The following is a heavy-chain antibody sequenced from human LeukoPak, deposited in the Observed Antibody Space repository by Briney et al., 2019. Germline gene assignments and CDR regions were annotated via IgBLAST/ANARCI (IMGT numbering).Heavy chain of an antibody. CDR3: ARCTIYSYGRRHIKYYFDY. Sequence: ASVKVSCTASGYTFTSYGISWVRQAPGQGLEWMGWISAYNGNTNYAQKLQGRVTMTTDTSTSTAYMELRSLRSDDTAVYYCARCTIYSYGRRHIKYYFDYWGQGTLVTVSS. CDR2: ISAYNGNT. J-gene: IGHJ4*02. D-gene: IGHD5-18*01. CDR1: GYTFTSYG. V-gene: IGHV1-18*01.